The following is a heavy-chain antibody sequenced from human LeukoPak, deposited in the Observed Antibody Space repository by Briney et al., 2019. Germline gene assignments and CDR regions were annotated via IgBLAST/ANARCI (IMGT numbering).Heavy chain of an antibody. J-gene: IGHJ4*02. D-gene: IGHD3-10*01. CDR3: ARVVFGAVDY. CDR1: GFTFSGNW. V-gene: IGHV3-7*05. Sequence: GGSLRLSCAASGFTFSGNWMSWVRQAPGKGLEWVANIKKDGSEKYYVDSVKGRFTISKDNAQNSLSLQMNSLRAEDTAVYYCARVVFGAVDYWGQGTLVTVSS. CDR2: IKKDGSEK.